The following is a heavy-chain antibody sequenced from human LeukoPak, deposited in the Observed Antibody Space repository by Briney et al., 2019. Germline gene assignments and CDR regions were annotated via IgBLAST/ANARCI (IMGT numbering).Heavy chain of an antibody. V-gene: IGHV3-30*02. CDR3: AKDPKIDGVVPAAMNY. D-gene: IGHD2-2*01. CDR2: IRYDGSNK. Sequence: PGGSLRLSCAASGFTFSSYGMHWVRQAPGKGLEWVAFIRYDGSNKYYADSVKGRFTISRDNSKNTLYLQMNSLRAEDTAVYYCAKDPKIDGVVPAAMNYWGQGTLVTVSS. CDR1: GFTFSSYG. J-gene: IGHJ4*02.